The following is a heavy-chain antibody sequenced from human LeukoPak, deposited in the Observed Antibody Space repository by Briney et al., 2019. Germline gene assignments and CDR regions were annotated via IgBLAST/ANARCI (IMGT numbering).Heavy chain of an antibody. Sequence: GGSLRLSCAASGFTFNNAWMSWIRQAPGKGLEWVGHIRSKTDGGTADYAAPVKGRFTISRDDSNNMMFLQMSSLETEDTAVYYCAAPRGPRNGYYLSDYWGQGALVTVSS. CDR1: GFTFNNAW. D-gene: IGHD3-22*01. J-gene: IGHJ4*02. CDR2: IRSKTDGGTA. CDR3: AAPRGPRNGYYLSDY. V-gene: IGHV3-15*01.